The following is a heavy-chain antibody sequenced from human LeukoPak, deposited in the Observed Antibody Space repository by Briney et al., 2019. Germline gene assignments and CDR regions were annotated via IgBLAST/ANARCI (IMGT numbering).Heavy chain of an antibody. J-gene: IGHJ3*02. Sequence: GGSLRLSCAVSGFTFSSYSMNWVRQAPGKGLEWVSSISVGSTYLYYVDSLKGRFTISRDNAKNSVFLQMNSLRAEDTALYYCAKAPFYGGNSLGAFDIWGQGTMVTVSS. V-gene: IGHV3-21*04. CDR3: AKAPFYGGNSLGAFDI. D-gene: IGHD4-23*01. CDR1: GFTFSSYS. CDR2: ISVGSTYL.